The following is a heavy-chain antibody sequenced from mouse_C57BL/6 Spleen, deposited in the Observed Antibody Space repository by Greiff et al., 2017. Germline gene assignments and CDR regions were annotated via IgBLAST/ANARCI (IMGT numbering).Heavy chain of an antibody. D-gene: IGHD2-4*01. Sequence: VQLQQSGPELVKPGASVKISCKASGYAFSSSWMNWVKQRPGKGLEWIGRIYPGDGDTNYNGKFKGKATLTADKSSSTAYMQLSSLTSEDSAVYFCARENYDYDEAYFDYWGQGTTLTVSS. CDR2: IYPGDGDT. J-gene: IGHJ2*01. CDR3: ARENYDYDEAYFDY. V-gene: IGHV1-82*01. CDR1: GYAFSSSW.